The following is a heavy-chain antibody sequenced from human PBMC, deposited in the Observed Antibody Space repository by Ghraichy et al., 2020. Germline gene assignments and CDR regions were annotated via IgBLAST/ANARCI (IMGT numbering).Heavy chain of an antibody. CDR1: GFTFSNSW. J-gene: IGHJ4*02. Sequence: GESLNISCAASGFTFSNSWMTWVRQAPGKGLEWVATINPDGTNHNHVGSVRGRFTISRDNAKNSLYLQLNSLRAEDTSVYYCARDKAYSSFDYWGQGTLVTVSS. CDR2: INPDGTNH. D-gene: IGHD2-21*01. CDR3: ARDKAYSSFDY. V-gene: IGHV3-7*01.